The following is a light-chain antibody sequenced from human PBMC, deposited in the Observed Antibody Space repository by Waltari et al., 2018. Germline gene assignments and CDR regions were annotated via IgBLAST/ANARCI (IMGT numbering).Light chain of an antibody. CDR3: LQYNDWPPKYT. CDR2: GAS. J-gene: IGKJ2*01. V-gene: IGKV3-15*01. Sequence: EIVLTQSPGTLSLSPGETATLSCRASQNIATYLAWFQQRPGQAPRLLIYGASTRATGIPARFSGSGSGTDFTLAISSLQSEDSVVYYCLQYNDWPPKYTFGQGTKLEIK. CDR1: QNIATY.